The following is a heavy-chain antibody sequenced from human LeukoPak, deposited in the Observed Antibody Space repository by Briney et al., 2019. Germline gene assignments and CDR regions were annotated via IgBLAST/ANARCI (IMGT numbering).Heavy chain of an antibody. Sequence: SETLSLTCTVSGGSISSYYWSWIRQPPGKGLEWIGYIYYSGSTNYNPSLKSRVTISVDTSKNQFSLKLSSVTAADTAVYYCARGPYCSGGSCYWLIYFDYWGQGTLVTVSS. V-gene: IGHV4-59*12. CDR3: ARGPYCSGGSCYWLIYFDY. CDR1: GGSISSYY. CDR2: IYYSGST. J-gene: IGHJ4*02. D-gene: IGHD2-15*01.